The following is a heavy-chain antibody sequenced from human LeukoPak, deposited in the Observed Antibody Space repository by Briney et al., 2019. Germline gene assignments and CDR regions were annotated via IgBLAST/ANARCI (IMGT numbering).Heavy chain of an antibody. CDR1: GGSFSGYY. CDR2: INHSGST. CDR3: ASGYSYGWSAFDY. D-gene: IGHD5-18*01. V-gene: IGHV4-34*01. Sequence: SETLSLTCAVYGGSFSGYYWSWIRQPPGKGLEWIGEINHSGSTNYNPSLKSRVTISVDTSKNQFSLKLSSVTAADTAVYYCASGYSYGWSAFDYRGQGTLVTVSS. J-gene: IGHJ4*02.